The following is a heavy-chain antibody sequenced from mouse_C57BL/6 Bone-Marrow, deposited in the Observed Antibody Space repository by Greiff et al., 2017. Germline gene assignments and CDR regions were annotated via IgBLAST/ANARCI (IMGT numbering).Heavy chain of an antibody. V-gene: IGHV5-17*01. J-gene: IGHJ4*01. CDR2: ISSGSSTI. Sequence: EVLLVESGGGLVKPGGSLKLSCAASGFTFSDYGMHWVRQAPEKGLEWVAYISSGSSTIYYADTVKGRFTISRDNAKNTLFLQMTSLRSEDTAMYYCARRELGHYYAIDYWGQGTSVTVSS. CDR1: GFTFSDYG. D-gene: IGHD4-1*01. CDR3: ARRELGHYYAIDY.